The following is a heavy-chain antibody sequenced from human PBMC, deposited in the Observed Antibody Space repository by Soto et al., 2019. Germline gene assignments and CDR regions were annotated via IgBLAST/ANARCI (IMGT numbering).Heavy chain of an antibody. CDR3: ARDQYYDSSGYCLSYYYYGMDV. V-gene: IGHV3-30-3*01. D-gene: IGHD3-22*01. CDR1: GFTFSSYA. Sequence: QVQLVESGGGVVQPGRSLRLSCAASGFTFSSYAMHWVRQAPGKGLEWVAVISYDGSNKYYADSVKGRFTISRDNSKNTLYLQMNSLRAEDTAVYYCARDQYYDSSGYCLSYYYYGMDVWGQGTTVTVSS. J-gene: IGHJ6*02. CDR2: ISYDGSNK.